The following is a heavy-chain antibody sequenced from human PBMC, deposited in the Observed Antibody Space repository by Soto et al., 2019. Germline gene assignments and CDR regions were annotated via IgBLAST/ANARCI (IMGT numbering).Heavy chain of an antibody. V-gene: IGHV4-59*08. Sequence: SETLSLTCTVSGGSISSYYWSWIRQPPGKGLEWIGYIYYSGSTNYNPSLKSRVTISVDTSKNQFSLKLSSVTAANTAVYYCSRGGKDYDILTGYYIGPLDYWGQGILVTVSS. CDR1: GGSISSYY. D-gene: IGHD3-9*01. J-gene: IGHJ4*02. CDR3: SRGGKDYDILTGYYIGPLDY. CDR2: IYYSGST.